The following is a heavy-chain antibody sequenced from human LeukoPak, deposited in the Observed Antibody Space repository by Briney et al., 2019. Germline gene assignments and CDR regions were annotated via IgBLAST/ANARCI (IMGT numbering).Heavy chain of an antibody. V-gene: IGHV1-2*02. CDR2: INPNSGGT. CDR3: ARDRGVEGADTFDY. D-gene: IGHD1-26*01. J-gene: IGHJ4*02. CDR1: GYTFTGYY. Sequence: ASVRVSCKASGYTFTGYYMHWVRQAPGQGLEWMGWINPNSGGTNYAQKFRGRVTMTTDTATTTAYMELGSLRSDDTAVYYCARDRGVEGADTFDYWGQGTLVTVSS.